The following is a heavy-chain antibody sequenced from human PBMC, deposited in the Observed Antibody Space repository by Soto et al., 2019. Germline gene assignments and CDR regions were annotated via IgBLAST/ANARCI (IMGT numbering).Heavy chain of an antibody. CDR2: ISSSSSTI. D-gene: IGHD3-3*01. J-gene: IGHJ6*02. V-gene: IGHV3-48*02. CDR3: ARNYDFWSGYYGMDV. CDR1: GFTFSSYS. Sequence: EVQLVESGGGLVQPGGSLRLSCAASGFTFSSYSMNWVRQAPGKGLEWVSYISSSSSTIYYADSVKGRFTISRDNAKNSLYLQINSLRDEDTAVYYCARNYDFWSGYYGMDVWGQGTTVTVSS.